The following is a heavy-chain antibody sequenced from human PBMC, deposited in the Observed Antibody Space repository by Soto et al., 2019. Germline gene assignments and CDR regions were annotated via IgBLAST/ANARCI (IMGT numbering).Heavy chain of an antibody. CDR1: GFTFSDHY. CDR2: TKNKANSYTT. J-gene: IGHJ4*02. D-gene: IGHD3-9*01. V-gene: IGHV3-72*01. Sequence: GGSLRLSCAASGFTFSDHYMDWVRQAPGKGLEWVGRTKNKANSYTTEYAAAVKGRFTISRDDSKNSLYLQMNSLKTEDTAVYYCARASLDILTCYYYFDYWGQGTLVTV. CDR3: ARASLDILTCYYYFDY.